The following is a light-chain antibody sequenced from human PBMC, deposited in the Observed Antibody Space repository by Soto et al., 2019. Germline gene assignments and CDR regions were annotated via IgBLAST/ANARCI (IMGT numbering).Light chain of an antibody. Sequence: EIVLTQSPGTLSLCPGERATLSCRASQSVGRNYLAWYQQKPGQAPGLLIYTASRRATGIPDRFSGSGSGTDFTLTISRLEPEDFAVYYCQQYATSPLTFGGGTKVEIK. V-gene: IGKV3-20*01. J-gene: IGKJ4*01. CDR1: QSVGRNY. CDR2: TAS. CDR3: QQYATSPLT.